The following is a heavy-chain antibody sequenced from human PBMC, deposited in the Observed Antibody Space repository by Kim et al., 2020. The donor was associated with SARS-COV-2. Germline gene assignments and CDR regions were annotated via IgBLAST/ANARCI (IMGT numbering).Heavy chain of an antibody. CDR2: IKQDGSQE. Sequence: GGSLRLSCAASGFVFDNYRMSWVRQAPGKGLEWVANIKQDGSQEYYADAVKGRFTISRDNAKNTVYLQMNSLRAEDTATYYCASDPCTCSNCYGSFDLWGQGTLVTVSS. D-gene: IGHD2-15*01. J-gene: IGHJ5*02. CDR1: GFVFDNYR. CDR3: ASDPCTCSNCYGSFDL. V-gene: IGHV3-7*01.